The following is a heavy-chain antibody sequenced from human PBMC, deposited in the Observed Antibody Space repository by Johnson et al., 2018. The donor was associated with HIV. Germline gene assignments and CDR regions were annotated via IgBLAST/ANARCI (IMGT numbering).Heavy chain of an antibody. Sequence: VQLVESGGGLVQPGGSLRLSCAASGFTFSSYAMSWVRQAPGKGLAWVSAISGSGGSTYYADSVKGRFTISRDNSKNTLYLQMNSLRAEDTAVYYCAKDQTYNFWSGYYGGDAFDIWGQGTMVTVSS. J-gene: IGHJ3*02. CDR2: ISGSGGST. CDR1: GFTFSSYA. CDR3: AKDQTYNFWSGYYGGDAFDI. D-gene: IGHD3-3*01. V-gene: IGHV3-23*04.